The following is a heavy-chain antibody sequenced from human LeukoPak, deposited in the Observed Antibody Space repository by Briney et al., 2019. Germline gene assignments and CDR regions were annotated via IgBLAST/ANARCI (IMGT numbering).Heavy chain of an antibody. CDR3: AKQSGSGSYPLAP. J-gene: IGHJ4*02. CDR2: TNPADGVT. D-gene: IGHD3-10*01. V-gene: IGHV3-23*01. CDR1: GFTFATHG. Sequence: GGSLRLSCAASGFTFATHGMTWVRQAPGKGLEWVSATNPADGVTYYADSVKGRFTISRDNSKNSLYLQMNSLRAEDTAVYYCAKQSGSGSYPLAPWGQGTLVTVSS.